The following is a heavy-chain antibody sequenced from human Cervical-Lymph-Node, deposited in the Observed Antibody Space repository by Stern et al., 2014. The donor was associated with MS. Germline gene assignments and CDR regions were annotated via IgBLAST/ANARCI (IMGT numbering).Heavy chain of an antibody. D-gene: IGHD1-26*01. Sequence: VQLAESGAEVKKPGDSGKVSCKASGYTFRKYYMHWVRKGPGHGLEWGGMIKPSRNSTSHAKKFKERVTIRKDTTTRNIYLELSSLRSEDTAVYFCARDSSGTYSSLDYWGQGTLVTVSS. J-gene: IGHJ4*02. CDR1: GYTFRKYY. CDR2: IKPSRNST. CDR3: ARDSSGTYSSLDY. V-gene: IGHV1-46*03.